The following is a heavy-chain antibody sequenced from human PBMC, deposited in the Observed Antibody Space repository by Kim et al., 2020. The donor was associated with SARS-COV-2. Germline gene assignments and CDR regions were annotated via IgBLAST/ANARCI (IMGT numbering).Heavy chain of an antibody. Sequence: GRFTISRDNSKNTLYLQMNSLRAEDTAVYYCARLTKIGGGNVDIATAFDYWGQGTLVTVSS. CDR3: ARLTKIGGGNVDIATAFDY. J-gene: IGHJ4*02. V-gene: IGHV3-30*01. D-gene: IGHD5-18*01.